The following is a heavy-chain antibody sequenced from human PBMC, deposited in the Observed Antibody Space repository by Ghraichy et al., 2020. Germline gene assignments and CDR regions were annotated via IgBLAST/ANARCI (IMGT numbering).Heavy chain of an antibody. CDR1: GFTFSSYG. V-gene: IGHV3-30*02. D-gene: IGHD6-19*01. Sequence: GGSLRLSCAASGFTFSSYGMHWVRQAPGKGLEWVAFIRDDGSNKYYADSVKGRFTISRDNSKNTLYLQMNSLRAEDTAVYYCAKDPQVAGAPGWYFDLWGRVTLVTVSS. CDR2: IRDDGSNK. CDR3: AKDPQVAGAPGWYFDL. J-gene: IGHJ2*01.